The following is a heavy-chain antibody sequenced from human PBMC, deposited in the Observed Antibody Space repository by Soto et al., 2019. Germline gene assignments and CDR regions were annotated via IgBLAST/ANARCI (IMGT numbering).Heavy chain of an antibody. J-gene: IGHJ4*02. Sequence: SETLSLTCAVYGGSFSGYYWSWIRQPPGKGLEWIGEINHSGSTNYNPSLKSRVTISVDTSKNQFSLKLSSVTAADTAVYYCARGHRSRWMVTSLVDWGQGTLVTVSS. CDR1: GGSFSGYY. D-gene: IGHD6-19*01. CDR3: ARGHRSRWMVTSLVD. V-gene: IGHV4-34*01. CDR2: INHSGST.